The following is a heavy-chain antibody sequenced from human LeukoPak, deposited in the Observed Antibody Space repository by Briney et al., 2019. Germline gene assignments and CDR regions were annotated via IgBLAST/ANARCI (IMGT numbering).Heavy chain of an antibody. CDR3: VREAWDSSRPGYFDL. J-gene: IGHJ2*01. D-gene: IGHD1-14*01. V-gene: IGHV4-4*02. CDR2: IYGINSV. Sequence: SETLSLTCGISGASIDGSHWWSWVRQSPGKGLEWIGEIYGINSVYHPSLKSRVTISVDKSRNHFSLNLSSVTAADTAVYYCVREAWDSSRPGYFDLWGRGTLVTVSS. CDR1: GASIDGSHW.